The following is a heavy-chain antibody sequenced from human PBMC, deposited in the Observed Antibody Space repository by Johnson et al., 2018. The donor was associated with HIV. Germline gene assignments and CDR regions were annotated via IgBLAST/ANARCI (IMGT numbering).Heavy chain of an antibody. D-gene: IGHD5-18*01. J-gene: IGHJ3*02. CDR3: ARAYSYGAFDI. V-gene: IGHV3-66*01. Sequence: VQLVESGGGLVQPGGSLRLSCAASGFTFSSYDMHWVRQAPGKGLEWVSVIYSGGSTYYADSVKGRYTISRDNSKNTLYLQMNSLRADDTAVYYCARAYSYGAFDIWGQGTMVTVSS. CDR2: IYSGGST. CDR1: GFTFSSYD.